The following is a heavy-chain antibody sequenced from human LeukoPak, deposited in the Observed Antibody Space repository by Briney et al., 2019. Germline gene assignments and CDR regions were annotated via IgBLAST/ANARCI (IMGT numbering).Heavy chain of an antibody. V-gene: IGHV3-30*04. CDR2: TSYDGSNK. Sequence: GRSLRLSCAASGFTFSSYGMYWVRQAPGKGLEWVALTSYDGSNKDYADSVKGRFTISRDNSKNTLFLQMDSLRSEDTAVYYCARDYNYGLDYWGQGTLVTVSS. CDR1: GFTFSSYG. CDR3: ARDYNYGLDY. J-gene: IGHJ4*02. D-gene: IGHD1-1*01.